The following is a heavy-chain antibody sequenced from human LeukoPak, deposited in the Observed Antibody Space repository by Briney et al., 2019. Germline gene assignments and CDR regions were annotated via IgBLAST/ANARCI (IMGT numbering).Heavy chain of an antibody. J-gene: IGHJ4*02. Sequence: PGGSLRLSCAASGFTFSSYGMHWVRQAPGKGLEWVAVIWYDGSNKYYADSVKGRFTISRDNSKNTLYLQMNSLRAEDTAVYYCASKGDPGPFDYWGQGTLVTVSS. V-gene: IGHV3-33*01. D-gene: IGHD2-21*02. CDR1: GFTFSSYG. CDR2: IWYDGSNK. CDR3: ASKGDPGPFDY.